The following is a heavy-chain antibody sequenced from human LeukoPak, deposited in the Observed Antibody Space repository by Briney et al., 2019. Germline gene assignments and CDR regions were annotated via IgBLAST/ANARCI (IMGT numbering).Heavy chain of an antibody. Sequence: SAALSLPFAVYGGSFSCYYWSWIRPPPGKGLEWIGEINHSGSTNYNPSLKSRVTISVDTSKNQFSLKLSSVTAADTAVYYCARGPVQLWFRPLDYWGQGTLVTVSS. D-gene: IGHD5-18*01. CDR3: ARGPVQLWFRPLDY. V-gene: IGHV4-34*01. CDR1: GGSFSCYY. CDR2: INHSGST. J-gene: IGHJ4*02.